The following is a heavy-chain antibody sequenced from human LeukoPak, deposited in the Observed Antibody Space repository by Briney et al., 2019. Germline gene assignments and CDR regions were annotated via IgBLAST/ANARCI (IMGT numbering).Heavy chain of an antibody. J-gene: IGHJ4*02. CDR2: ISHTGDTT. CDR3: ARVPDITARPCDS. CDR1: GGTFSGYY. Sequence: SETLSLTCAVYGGTFSGYYWTLIRQTPGKGLEWIGEISHTGDTTNYNPSLKSRVTISVDSSKNQFSLKVTSVTAADTGVYYCARVPDITARPCDSWGPGTLVTVSS. D-gene: IGHD1-1*01. V-gene: IGHV4-34*08.